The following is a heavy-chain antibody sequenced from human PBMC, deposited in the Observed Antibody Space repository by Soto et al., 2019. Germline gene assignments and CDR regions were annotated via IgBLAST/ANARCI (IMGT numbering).Heavy chain of an antibody. V-gene: IGHV3-30*18. CDR1: GFTFSSYD. Sequence: AGTLRLSCAASGFTFSSYDMNWVRQAPGKGLEWVAVISYDGSNKYYADSVKGRISISRYKSKYTLYLQMKSVRAKDISVYYCAKDRGGIASAGAGGYYGIDVWGQGATVTVSS. CDR3: AKDRGGIASAGAGGYYGIDV. CDR2: ISYDGSNK. D-gene: IGHD6-13*01. J-gene: IGHJ6*02.